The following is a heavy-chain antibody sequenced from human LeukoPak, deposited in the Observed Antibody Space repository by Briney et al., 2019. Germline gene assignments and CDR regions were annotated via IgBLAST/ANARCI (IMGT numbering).Heavy chain of an antibody. CDR2: ISDSDGNT. CDR1: GFTFSSYA. J-gene: IGHJ4*02. D-gene: IGHD6-19*01. Sequence: GGSLRLSCAASGFTFSSYAMSWVRQAPGKGLEGVSAISDSDGNTYSADSVKGRFTISRDNSKNTLYLQMNNLRDEDTAVYYCAKDVISVAGTPRYFDYWGQGTLVTVSS. CDR3: AKDVISVAGTPRYFDY. V-gene: IGHV3-23*01.